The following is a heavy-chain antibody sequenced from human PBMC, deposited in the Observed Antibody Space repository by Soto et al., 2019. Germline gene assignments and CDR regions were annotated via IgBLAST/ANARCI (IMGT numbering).Heavy chain of an antibody. CDR1: GGSVSSGSYY. J-gene: IGHJ4*02. V-gene: IGHV4-61*01. CDR3: ARDLTPPRGYFDY. CDR2: IYYSGST. Sequence: KASETLSLTCTVSGGSVSSGSYYWSWIRQPPGKGLEWIGYIYYSGSTNYNPSLKSRVTISVDTSKNQFSLKLSSVTAADTAVYYCARDLTPPRGYFDYWGQVTLVTVSS. D-gene: IGHD2-15*01.